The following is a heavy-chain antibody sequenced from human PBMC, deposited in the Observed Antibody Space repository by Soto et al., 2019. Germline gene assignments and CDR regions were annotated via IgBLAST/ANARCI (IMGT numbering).Heavy chain of an antibody. D-gene: IGHD5-12*01. V-gene: IGHV3-73*01. CDR3: SRLATIYYYYGMDV. CDR1: GFTFSGSA. Sequence: PVGSLRLSCAASGFTFSGSAMHWVRQASGKGLEWVGRIRSKANSYATAYAASVKGRFTISRDDSKNTAYLQMNSLKTEDTAVYYCSRLATIYYYYGMDVWGQGTTVTVSS. J-gene: IGHJ6*02. CDR2: IRSKANSYAT.